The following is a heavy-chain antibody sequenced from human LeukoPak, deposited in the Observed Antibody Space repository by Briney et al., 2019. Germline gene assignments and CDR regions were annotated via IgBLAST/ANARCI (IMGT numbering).Heavy chain of an antibody. J-gene: IGHJ3*01. CDR2: IGGSGSHT. CDR1: GFTFSNYA. V-gene: IGHV3-23*01. Sequence: QAGGSLRLSCAASGFTFSNYAMTWVRQAPGKGLEWVSSIGGSGSHTQYADSVRGRFTISRDNSRSTLYLTMNSLRGEDTAVYFCGRDPNGDYVGAFDFWGQGTMVTVSS. D-gene: IGHD4-17*01. CDR3: GRDPNGDYVGAFDF.